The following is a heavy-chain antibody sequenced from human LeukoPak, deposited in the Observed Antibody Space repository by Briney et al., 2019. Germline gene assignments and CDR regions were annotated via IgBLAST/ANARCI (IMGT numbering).Heavy chain of an antibody. J-gene: IGHJ4*02. D-gene: IGHD5-18*01. V-gene: IGHV1-69*05. CDR1: GGTFSIYA. CDR2: IIPIFGTA. CDR3: AREPNSYGYDY. Sequence: ASVKVSCKASGGTFSIYAISWVRQAPGQGLEWMGRIIPIFGTANYAQKFQGRVTITTDESTSTAHMELSSLRSEDTAVYYCAREPNSYGYDYWGQGTLVTVSS.